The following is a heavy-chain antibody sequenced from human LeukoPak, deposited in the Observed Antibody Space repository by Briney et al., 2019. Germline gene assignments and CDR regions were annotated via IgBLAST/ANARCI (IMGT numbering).Heavy chain of an antibody. D-gene: IGHD3-10*01. J-gene: IGHJ6*03. CDR1: GGSISSSSYY. Sequence: SETLSLTCTVSGGSISSSSYYWGWIRQPPGKGLEWIGSIYYSGSTYYNPSLKSRVTISVDTSKNQFSLKLSSVTAADTAVYYCAREISGGDYMDVWDKGTTVTVSS. V-gene: IGHV4-39*07. CDR2: IYYSGST. CDR3: AREISGGDYMDV.